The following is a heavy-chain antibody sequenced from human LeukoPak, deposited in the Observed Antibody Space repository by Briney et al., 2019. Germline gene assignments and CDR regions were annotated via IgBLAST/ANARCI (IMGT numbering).Heavy chain of an antibody. J-gene: IGHJ4*02. D-gene: IGHD3-3*01. V-gene: IGHV3-23*01. CDR3: AKDPSYYDFWSGYYLYFDY. Sequence: AGGSLGLSCAASGFTFSSYAMSWVRQAPGKGLGWVSAISGSGGSTYYADSVKGRFTISRDNSKNTLYLQMNSLRAEDTAVYYCAKDPSYYDFWSGYYLYFDYWGQGTLVTVSS. CDR2: ISGSGGST. CDR1: GFTFSSYA.